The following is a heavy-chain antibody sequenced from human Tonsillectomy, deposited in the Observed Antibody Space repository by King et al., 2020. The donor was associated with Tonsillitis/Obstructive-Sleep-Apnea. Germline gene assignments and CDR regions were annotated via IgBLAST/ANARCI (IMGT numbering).Heavy chain of an antibody. D-gene: IGHD3-16*01. CDR1: GGSFSGYY. CDR2: ISHSGST. J-gene: IGHJ3*02. Sequence: VQLQQWGAGLLKPSETLSLTCGVYGGSFSGYYWTWIRQPPGQGLEWIGEISHSGSTNYNPSLKSRVTISVDPSKNKFSLKLSSVTAADTAVYYCARDNGGGSAFDIWGQGTMVTVSS. V-gene: IGHV4-34*01. CDR3: ARDNGGGSAFDI.